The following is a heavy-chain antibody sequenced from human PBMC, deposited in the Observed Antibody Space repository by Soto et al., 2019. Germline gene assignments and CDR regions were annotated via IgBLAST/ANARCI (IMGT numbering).Heavy chain of an antibody. D-gene: IGHD6-13*01. CDR1: GYTFNSYG. CDR2: ISAYNGNT. J-gene: IGHJ4*02. CDR3: ARDVTSPGIAAVGTGPAHFDY. V-gene: IGHV1-18*01. Sequence: ASVKVSCKASGYTFNSYGISWVRQAPGQGLEWMGWISAYNGNTYYAQKFQGRVTMTTDTSTSTAYRELRSLRSDDTAVYYCARDVTSPGIAAVGTGPAHFDYWGQGTLVTVSS.